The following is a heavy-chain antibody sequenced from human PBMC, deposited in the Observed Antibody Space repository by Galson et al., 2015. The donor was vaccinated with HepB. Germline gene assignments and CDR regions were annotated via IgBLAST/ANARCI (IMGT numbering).Heavy chain of an antibody. Sequence: SLRLSCAAAGVTFNRFAMTWVRQTPGKGLEWVSSISGNGGSTHYADSVKGRFTISRDNSQNTLYLQMSSLRADDTAIYYCVRGTTAPDYWGQGTLVTVSS. V-gene: IGHV3-23*01. CDR1: GVTFNRFA. D-gene: IGHD2/OR15-2a*01. J-gene: IGHJ4*02. CDR2: ISGNGGST. CDR3: VRGTTAPDY.